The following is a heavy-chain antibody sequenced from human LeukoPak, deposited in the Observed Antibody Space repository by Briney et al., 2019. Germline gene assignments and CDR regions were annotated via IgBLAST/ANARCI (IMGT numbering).Heavy chain of an antibody. D-gene: IGHD3-22*01. CDR3: ARDLYDYYDSSGYYPY. J-gene: IGHJ4*02. CDR1: GFTFSGYS. CDR2: ISSSSSYI. V-gene: IGHV3-21*01. Sequence: GGSLRLSCAASGFTFSGYSMNWVRQAPGKGLEWVSSISSSSSYIYYADSVKGRFTVSRDNAKNTLYLQMNSLRAEDTAVYYCARDLYDYYDSSGYYPYWGQGTLVTVSS.